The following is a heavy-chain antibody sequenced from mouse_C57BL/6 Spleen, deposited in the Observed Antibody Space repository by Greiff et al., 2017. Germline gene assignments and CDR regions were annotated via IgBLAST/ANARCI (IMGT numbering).Heavy chain of an antibody. CDR1: GFNIKDDY. CDR3: TTFTTVVRYFDY. CDR2: IDPENGDT. D-gene: IGHD1-1*01. V-gene: IGHV14-4*01. J-gene: IGHJ2*01. Sequence: VQLQQSGAELVRPGASVKLSCTASGFNIKDDYMHWVKQRPEQGLEWIGWIDPENGDTEYASKFQGKATITADTSSNTAYLQLSSLTSEDTAVYYCTTFTTVVRYFDYGGQGTTLTVSS.